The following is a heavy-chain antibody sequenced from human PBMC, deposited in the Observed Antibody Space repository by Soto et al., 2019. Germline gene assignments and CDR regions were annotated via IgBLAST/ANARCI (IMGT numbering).Heavy chain of an antibody. V-gene: IGHV1-69*12. CDR1: GGTFSNYA. J-gene: IGHJ6*02. D-gene: IGHD2-2*01. CDR3: ARGWIFISTTCSEEYFYGLDV. Sequence: QVQLVQSGAEVKKPGSSVKVSCKASGGTFSNYAISWVRQAPGQGLEWMGVIIPIFDTPNYAQNFQGRVTITADESTSTAYMDLSSLRSEDTAVYYCARGWIFISTTCSEEYFYGLDVWGQGTTVTVSS. CDR2: IIPIFDTP.